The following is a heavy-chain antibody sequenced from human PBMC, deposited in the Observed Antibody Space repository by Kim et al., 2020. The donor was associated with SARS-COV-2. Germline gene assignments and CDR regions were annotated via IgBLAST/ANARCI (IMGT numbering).Heavy chain of an antibody. CDR1: GFTFSSYG. Sequence: GGSLRLSCAASGFTFSSYGMHWVRQAPGKGLEWVAVISYDGSNKYYADSVKGRFTISRDNSKNTLYLQMNSLRAEDTAVYYCAKQLGRLPPGGAFDIWGQGTMVTVSS. J-gene: IGHJ3*02. CDR3: AKQLGRLPPGGAFDI. V-gene: IGHV3-30*18. D-gene: IGHD2-15*01. CDR2: ISYDGSNK.